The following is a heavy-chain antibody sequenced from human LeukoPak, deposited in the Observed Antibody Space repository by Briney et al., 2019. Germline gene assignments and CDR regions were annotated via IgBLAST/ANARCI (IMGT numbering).Heavy chain of an antibody. V-gene: IGHV4-39*07. J-gene: IGHJ4*02. CDR2: IYYSGST. D-gene: IGHD3-10*01. CDR3: ARDRIYGSGSDHFDY. Sequence: SETLSLTCTVSGGSISSSRYYWGWIRQPPGKGLEWIGSIYYSGSTYYNPSLKSRLTISVDTSKNQFSLKLSSVTAADTAVYYCARDRIYGSGSDHFDYWGQGTLVTVSS. CDR1: GGSISSSRYY.